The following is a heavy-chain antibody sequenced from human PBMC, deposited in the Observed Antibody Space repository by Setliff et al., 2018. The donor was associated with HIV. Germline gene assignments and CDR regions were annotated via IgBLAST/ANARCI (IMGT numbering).Heavy chain of an antibody. D-gene: IGHD4-17*01. CDR3: ARDPPGYGDSNDF. CDR1: GGSAGSGSYY. V-gene: IGHV4-61*01. J-gene: IGHJ4*02. CDR2: IYYSGNT. Sequence: SETLSLTCTVSGGSAGSGSYYWSWIRQPPGKGLEWIGYIYYSGNTNYNPSPKSRVTLSIDTSKNQFSLNLHSVTAADTAVYYCARDPPGYGDSNDFWGQGTLVTVSS.